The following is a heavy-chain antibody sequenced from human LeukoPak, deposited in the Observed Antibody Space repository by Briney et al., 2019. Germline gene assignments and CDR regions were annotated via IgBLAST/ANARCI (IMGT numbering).Heavy chain of an antibody. CDR1: GFTFSSYA. Sequence: GGSLRLSCAASGFTFSSYAMSWVRQAPGKGLEWVSAISGSGGSTYYADSVKGRFTISRDNSKNTLYLQMNSLRAEDTAVYHCAKVIVGATYYFDYWGQGTLVTVSS. CDR2: ISGSGGST. CDR3: AKVIVGATYYFDY. D-gene: IGHD1-26*01. V-gene: IGHV3-23*01. J-gene: IGHJ4*02.